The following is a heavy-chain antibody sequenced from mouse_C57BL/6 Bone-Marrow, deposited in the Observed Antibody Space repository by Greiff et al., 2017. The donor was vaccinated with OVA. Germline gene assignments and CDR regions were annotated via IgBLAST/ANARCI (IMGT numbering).Heavy chain of an antibody. Sequence: QVQLQQPGAELVKPGASVKMSCKASGYTFTSYWITWVKQRPGQGLEWIGDIYPGSGSTNYNEKFKSKATLTVDTSSSTAYMQLSSLTSEDSAVYYCARRDPYYGSSYAMDYWGQGTSVTVSS. CDR2: IYPGSGST. J-gene: IGHJ4*01. CDR3: ARRDPYYGSSYAMDY. V-gene: IGHV1-55*01. D-gene: IGHD1-1*01. CDR1: GYTFTSYW.